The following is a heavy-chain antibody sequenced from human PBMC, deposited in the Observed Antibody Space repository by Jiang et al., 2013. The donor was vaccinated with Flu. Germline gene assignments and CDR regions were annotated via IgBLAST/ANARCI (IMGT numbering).Heavy chain of an antibody. D-gene: IGHD3-9*01. CDR2: IYHDGSV. CDR1: GDSISSHDW. Sequence: KPSGTLSLTCVVSGDSISSHDWWSWVRQSPGEALEWIGEIYHDGSVNYNPSLKSRVTISVDTSKNHFSLQLSSVTAADTAVYYCILNGYYCLDVWGKGTTVTVSS. CDR3: ILNGYYCLDV. V-gene: IGHV4/OR15-8*01. J-gene: IGHJ6*03.